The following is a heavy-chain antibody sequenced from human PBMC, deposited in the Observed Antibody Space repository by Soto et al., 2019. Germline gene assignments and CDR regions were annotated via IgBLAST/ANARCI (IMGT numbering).Heavy chain of an antibody. J-gene: IGHJ5*02. CDR2: VYSTEIP. Sequence: SETLSLTRTVSGDSISSYFRSWLRQPPGKGLEWVGYVYSTEIPNYSHSLKSRVAMSIDTSKHQFSLKVRSVTAADTAVYYCARGSEAWFDPWGQGTLVTVS. CDR3: ARGSEAWFDP. V-gene: IGHV4-59*01. CDR1: GDSISSYF.